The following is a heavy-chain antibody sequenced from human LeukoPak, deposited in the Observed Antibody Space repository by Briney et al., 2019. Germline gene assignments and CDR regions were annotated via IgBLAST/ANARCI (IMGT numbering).Heavy chain of an antibody. Sequence: GGSLRLSCAASGFTFSSYWMSWVRQAPGKGLEWVANIKQDGSEKYYVDSVKGRFTISRDNAKNSLYLQMNSLRAEDTAVYYCAREAPSYYYDSSGYGDAFDIWGQGTMVTVSS. D-gene: IGHD3-22*01. CDR2: IKQDGSEK. J-gene: IGHJ3*02. CDR1: GFTFSSYW. V-gene: IGHV3-7*01. CDR3: AREAPSYYYDSSGYGDAFDI.